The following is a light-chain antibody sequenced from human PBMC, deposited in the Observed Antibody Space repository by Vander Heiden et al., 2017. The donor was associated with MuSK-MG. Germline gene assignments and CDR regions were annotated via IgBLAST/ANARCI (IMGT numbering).Light chain of an antibody. CDR1: QSISNS. CDR2: GAS. Sequence: DIQMTQSPSSLSASVGDRVTITCRASQSISNSLNWYQQRPGKAPNLLIYGASILQSGVPSRFSGSGSGTDFTLTISNLQPEDFATYYCQQSYSNPRTFGGGTKVEIK. V-gene: IGKV1-39*01. CDR3: QQSYSNPRT. J-gene: IGKJ4*01.